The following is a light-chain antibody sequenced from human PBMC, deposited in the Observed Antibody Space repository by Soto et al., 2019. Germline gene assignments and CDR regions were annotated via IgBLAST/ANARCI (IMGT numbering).Light chain of an antibody. V-gene: IGKV1-12*01. CDR2: GAS. CDR1: QLISSW. J-gene: IGKJ4*01. CDR3: QQASSFPLT. Sequence: IQMTQSPSSVSASVGDSVTITCRASQLISSWLALYQVKPGKAPKLLIYGASNRVSGVPSRFSGSESWTRFNLTIKSLQPEDAATYYCQQASSFPLTFGGGTTVEI.